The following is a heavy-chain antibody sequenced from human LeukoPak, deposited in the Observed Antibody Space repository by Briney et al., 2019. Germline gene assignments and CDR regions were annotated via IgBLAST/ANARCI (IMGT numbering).Heavy chain of an antibody. Sequence: GGSLRLSYTASGLTYSRFSKNWPRQAPGKGLEWVSYISSSSSTIYYGNAVKGRSDITRKNAKNSLYLQMKSRRAEDTAVYDCARAGIVGATDYRVQGTLVTVSS. CDR2: ISSSSSTI. CDR1: GLTYSRFS. J-gene: IGHJ4*02. CDR3: ARAGIVGATDY. D-gene: IGHD1-26*01. V-gene: IGHV3-48*01.